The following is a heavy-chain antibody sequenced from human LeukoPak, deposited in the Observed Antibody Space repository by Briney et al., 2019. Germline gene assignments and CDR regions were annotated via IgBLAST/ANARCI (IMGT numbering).Heavy chain of an antibody. CDR1: GFTFSSYA. CDR2: ISGSGGST. J-gene: IGHJ4*02. D-gene: IGHD3-22*01. Sequence: GGSLRLSCAASGFTFSSYAMSWVRQAPGKGLEWVSAISGSGGSTYYADSVKGRFTISRDNAKNSLYLQMNSLRAEDTAVYYCARGYYDSSGYSLAFDYWGQGTLVTVSS. V-gene: IGHV3-23*01. CDR3: ARGYYDSSGYSLAFDY.